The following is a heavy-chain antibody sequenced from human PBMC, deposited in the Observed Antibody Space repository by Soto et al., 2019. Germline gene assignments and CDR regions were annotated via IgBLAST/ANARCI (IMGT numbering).Heavy chain of an antibody. V-gene: IGHV3-21*01. J-gene: IGHJ5*01. D-gene: IGHD1-7*01. CDR2: ISSSGSFM. CDR3: ARDPPSGTTLDWFDS. Sequence: EVQLVESGGGLVKPGGSLRLSCAASGFTFSSDSMCWVRQAPGKGLEWVASISSSGSFMNYADSVKGRFTISRDNAKNSLYLQMRSLKDEDTAVYYCARDPPSGTTLDWFDSWGQGTLVTVSS. CDR1: GFTFSSDS.